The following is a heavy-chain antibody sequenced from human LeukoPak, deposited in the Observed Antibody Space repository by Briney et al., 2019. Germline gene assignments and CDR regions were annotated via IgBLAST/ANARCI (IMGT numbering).Heavy chain of an antibody. Sequence: ASVKVSCKASGGTFSSYAISWVRQAPGQGLEWMGGIIPIFGTANYAQKFQGRVTITTDESTSTAYMELSSLRSEDTAVYYCASGAYDFWSGKITPYFDYWGQGTLVTVSS. J-gene: IGHJ4*02. CDR2: IIPIFGTA. D-gene: IGHD3-3*01. V-gene: IGHV1-69*05. CDR1: GGTFSSYA. CDR3: ASGAYDFWSGKITPYFDY.